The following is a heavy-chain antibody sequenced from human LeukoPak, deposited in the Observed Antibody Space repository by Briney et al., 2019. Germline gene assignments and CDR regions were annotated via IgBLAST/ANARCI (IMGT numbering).Heavy chain of an antibody. V-gene: IGHV3-23*01. J-gene: IGHJ4*02. CDR1: GFTLSSYA. D-gene: IGHD2-2*01. CDR2: ISGSGGST. Sequence: GGSLRLSCAASGFTLSSYAMSWVRQAPGKGLEWVSAISGSGGSTYYADSVKGRFTISRDNSKNTLYLQMNSLRAEDTAVYYCAKDSFVVTAASYSDYWGQGTLVTVSS. CDR3: AKDSFVVTAASYSDY.